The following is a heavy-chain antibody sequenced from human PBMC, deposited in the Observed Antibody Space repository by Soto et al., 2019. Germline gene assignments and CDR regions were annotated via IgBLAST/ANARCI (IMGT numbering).Heavy chain of an antibody. D-gene: IGHD1-1*01. CDR2: MNPNSGNT. CDR3: ARGGATPNWFDP. CDR1: GYTFTSYD. V-gene: IGHV1-8*01. Sequence: GASVNVSCKASGYTFTSYDINWVRQATGQGLEWMGWMNPNSGNTGYAQKFQGRVTMTRNTSISTAYMELSSLRSEDTAVYYCARGGATPNWFDPWGQGTLVTVPQ. J-gene: IGHJ5*02.